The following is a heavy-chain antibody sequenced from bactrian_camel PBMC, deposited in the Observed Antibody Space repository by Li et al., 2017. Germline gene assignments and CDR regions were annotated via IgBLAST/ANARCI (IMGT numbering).Heavy chain of an antibody. D-gene: IGHD1*01. Sequence: VQLVESGGGSVQSGGSLRLSCTYSGLTPSDHCMAWFHEAPGKEREGVATIWSGGGRTYYGDSVKGRFAISRDNANNTLYLQMISLKPEDTAMYYCATDSGRLTLNPEWSGRWGQGTQVTVS. CDR3: ATDSGRLTLNPEWSGR. CDR2: IWSGGGRT. V-gene: IGHV3S1*01. J-gene: IGHJ4*01. CDR1: GLTPSDHC.